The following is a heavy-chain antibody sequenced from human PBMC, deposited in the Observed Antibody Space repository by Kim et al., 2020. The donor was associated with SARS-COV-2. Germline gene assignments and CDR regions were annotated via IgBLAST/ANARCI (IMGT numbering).Heavy chain of an antibody. V-gene: IGHV1-2*06. J-gene: IGHJ5*02. CDR1: GYTFTGYY. CDR2: INPSSGGA. CDR3: ARGTFSASNWFAP. Sequence: ASVKVSCKTSGYTFTGYYIHWVRQVPGEGLEWMGRINPSSGGADYAQKFQGRVTMTIDTSTSTAYLDLSRLRFADTAVYYCARGTFSASNWFAPRAHG. D-gene: IGHD3-16*01.